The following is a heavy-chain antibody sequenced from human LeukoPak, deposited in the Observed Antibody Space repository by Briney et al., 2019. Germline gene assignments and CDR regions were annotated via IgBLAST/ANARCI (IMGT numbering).Heavy chain of an antibody. D-gene: IGHD2-8*01. CDR1: GFPFRDFS. V-gene: IGHV3-23*01. CDR2: TDSGGTST. CDR3: AKQSYARSLGE. J-gene: IGHJ4*02. Sequence: GGSLRLSCTASGFPFRDFSMTWVRQAPGQGLEWISTTDSGGTSTYYAESVKGRFTISRDNSKDALYLQMSSLRVEDTAIYYCAKQSYARSLGEGGPGTLVTVSS.